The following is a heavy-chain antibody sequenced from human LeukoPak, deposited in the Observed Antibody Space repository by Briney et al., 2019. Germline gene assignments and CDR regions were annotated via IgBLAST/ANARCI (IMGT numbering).Heavy chain of an antibody. Sequence: PSETLSLTCAVYGGSFSGYYWSWIRQPPGKGLEWIGEINHSGSTNYNPSLKSRVTISVDTSKNQFSLKLSSVTAADTAVYYCARHVVYDILTGAGLNWFDPWGQGTLVTVSS. J-gene: IGHJ5*02. CDR3: ARHVVYDILTGAGLNWFDP. D-gene: IGHD3-9*01. CDR1: GGSFSGYY. V-gene: IGHV4-34*01. CDR2: INHSGST.